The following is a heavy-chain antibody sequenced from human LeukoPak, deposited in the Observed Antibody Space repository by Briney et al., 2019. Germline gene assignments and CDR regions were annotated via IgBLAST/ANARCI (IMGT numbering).Heavy chain of an antibody. D-gene: IGHD6-6*01. CDR3: ARLRSARPDDDY. Sequence: NRSDTLSLTCTVSGDSMSNYYWSWIPQPHGKGRVWIGYIYCSRTNKNNPVLRSLVIISVDTSKNQCLLKLSSVAAAVTAVYCCARLRSARPDDDYWGQGTLVTVSS. V-gene: IGHV4-59*07. CDR2: IYCSRTN. CDR1: GDSMSNYY. J-gene: IGHJ4*02.